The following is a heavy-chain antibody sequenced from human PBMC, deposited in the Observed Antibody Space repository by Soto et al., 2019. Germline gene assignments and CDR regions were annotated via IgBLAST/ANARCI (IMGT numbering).Heavy chain of an antibody. CDR3: ARAKGSGFLVS. V-gene: IGHV4-30-4*08. CDR2: IYYSGST. CDR1: GESINNGAYY. J-gene: IGHJ4*02. Sequence: PSETLSLTCSVSGESINNGAYYWNWIRQHPDKRLEWIGYIYYSGSTFYAPSLRSRVTISVDTSKNQFSLKLSSVTAADTAVYYCARAKGSGFLVSWGQGTLVTVSS. D-gene: IGHD3-10*01.